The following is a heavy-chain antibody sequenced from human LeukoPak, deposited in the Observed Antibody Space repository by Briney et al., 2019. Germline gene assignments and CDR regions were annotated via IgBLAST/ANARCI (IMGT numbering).Heavy chain of an antibody. CDR3: ARSGSLDY. CDR1: GFTFSSYA. V-gene: IGHV3-64*01. CDR2: ISSNGGST. J-gene: IGHJ4*02. D-gene: IGHD2-15*01. Sequence: GGSLRLSCAASGFTFSSYAMHWVRQAPGTGLEYVSAISSNGGSTYYANSVKGRFTISRDNSKNTLYLQMGSLRAEDMAVYYCARSGSLDYWGQGTLVTVSS.